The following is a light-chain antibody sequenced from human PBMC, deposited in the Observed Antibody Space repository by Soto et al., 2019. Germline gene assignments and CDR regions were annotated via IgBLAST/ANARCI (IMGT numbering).Light chain of an antibody. Sequence: EIVLTPSPGTLSLSPGQRATLSCRASHSVSSSSLAWYQQRPGQAPRLLLYGASSRATAIPDRFSVSGSVTDFTLTINRLEPEDFAVYYCQQYATSRLTFGGGTRVEI. CDR2: GAS. CDR1: HSVSSSS. CDR3: QQYATSRLT. J-gene: IGKJ4*01. V-gene: IGKV3-20*01.